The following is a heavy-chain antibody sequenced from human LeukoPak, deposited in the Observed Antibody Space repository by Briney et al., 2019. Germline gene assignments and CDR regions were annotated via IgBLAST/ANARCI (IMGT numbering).Heavy chain of an antibody. J-gene: IGHJ4*02. CDR3: ATFSYGGNAGGSVGY. Sequence: GGSLRLSCAASGFTVSDSYMSWVRQAPGKGLEWVSVIYSGGSTYYADSVKGRVTTSRDNSKNTLYLQMNSLRPEDTAMYYCATFSYGGNAGGSVGYWGQGTLVTVSS. D-gene: IGHD4-23*01. CDR2: IYSGGST. V-gene: IGHV3-66*01. CDR1: GFTVSDSY.